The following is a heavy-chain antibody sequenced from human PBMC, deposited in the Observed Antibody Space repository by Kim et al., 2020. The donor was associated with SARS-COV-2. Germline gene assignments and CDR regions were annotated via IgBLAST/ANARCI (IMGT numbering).Heavy chain of an antibody. V-gene: IGHV1-24*01. D-gene: IGHD3-10*01. CDR1: GYTLTELS. Sequence: ASVKVSCKVSGYTLTELSMHWVRQAPGKGLEWMGGFDPADGETIYAQKFQGRLTMTEDTSTDTAYMELSSLRSEDTAGYYCATYRISLVRDYGLDVWGQGTTVTVS. CDR3: ATYRISLVRDYGLDV. J-gene: IGHJ6*02. CDR2: FDPADGET.